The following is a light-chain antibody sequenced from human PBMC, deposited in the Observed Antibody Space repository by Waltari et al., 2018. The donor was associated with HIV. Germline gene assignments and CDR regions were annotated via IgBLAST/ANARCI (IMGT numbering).Light chain of an antibody. CDR3: CSYAGNYPVL. J-gene: IGLJ3*02. V-gene: IGLV2-11*01. CDR2: DVT. Sequence: QSALTQPRSVSGSPGQSVTISCTGTSRDVGGYNYVSWYQQNPGKAPKFTIYDVTKRPSGVPDRFSGSKSGNTASLTISGLQAEDEADYYCCSYAGNYPVLFGGGTKLTVL. CDR1: SRDVGGYNY.